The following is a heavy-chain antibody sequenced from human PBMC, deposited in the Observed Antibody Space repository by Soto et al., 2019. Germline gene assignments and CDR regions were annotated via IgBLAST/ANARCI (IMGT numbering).Heavy chain of an antibody. Sequence: QVQLVQSGAEVKKPGSSVKVSYKASGGTFSSYAISWVRQAPGQGLEWMGGIIPIFGTANYAQKFQGRVTITADESTSTAYMELSSLRSEDTAVYYCARDKVRYSSGWYDWFDPWGQGTLVTVSS. D-gene: IGHD6-19*01. CDR1: GGTFSSYA. CDR3: ARDKVRYSSGWYDWFDP. CDR2: IIPIFGTA. J-gene: IGHJ5*02. V-gene: IGHV1-69*01.